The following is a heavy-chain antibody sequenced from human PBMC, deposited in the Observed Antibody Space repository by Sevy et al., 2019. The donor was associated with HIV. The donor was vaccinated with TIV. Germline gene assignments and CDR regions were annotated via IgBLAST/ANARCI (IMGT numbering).Heavy chain of an antibody. CDR2: TYYRSKWYN. V-gene: IGHV6-1*01. Sequence: QSQTLSLTCAISGDSVSSNSAAWNWIRQSPSRGLEWLGRTYYRSKWYNDYAVSVKSRITINPDTSKNQFSLQLNSVTPGDTAVYYCARGSYSSSWYYYYGIDVWGQGTTVTVSS. CDR1: GDSVSSNSAA. D-gene: IGHD6-13*01. J-gene: IGHJ6*02. CDR3: ARGSYSSSWYYYYGIDV.